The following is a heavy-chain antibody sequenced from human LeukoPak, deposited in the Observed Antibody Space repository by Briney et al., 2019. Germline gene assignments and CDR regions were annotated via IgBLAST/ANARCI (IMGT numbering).Heavy chain of an antibody. V-gene: IGHV1-18*01. CDR2: ISAYNGNT. CDR1: GYTFTSYG. CDR3: ATVTPGRTGYFGFPYYFDY. D-gene: IGHD3/OR15-3a*01. Sequence: ASVKVSCKASGYTFTSYGISWVRQAPGQGLEWMGWISAYNGNTNYAQKFQGRVTMTEDTSTDTAYMELSSLRSEDTAVYYCATVTPGRTGYFGFPYYFDYWGQGTLVTVSS. J-gene: IGHJ4*02.